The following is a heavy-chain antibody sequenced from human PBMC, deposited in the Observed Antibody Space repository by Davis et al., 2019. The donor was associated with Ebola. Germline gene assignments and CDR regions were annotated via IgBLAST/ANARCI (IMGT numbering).Heavy chain of an antibody. CDR2: IKQDVSEK. D-gene: IGHD5-18*01. J-gene: IGHJ4*02. CDR3: ARRRGYSYGSYYFDY. V-gene: IGHV3-7*03. CDR1: GFTFSSYW. Sequence: GESLKISCAASGFTFSSYWMSWVRQAPGKGLEWVANIKQDVSEKYYVDSVKGRFTISRDNAKNSLYLQMNSPRAEDTAVYYCARRRGYSYGSYYFDYWGQGTLVTVSS.